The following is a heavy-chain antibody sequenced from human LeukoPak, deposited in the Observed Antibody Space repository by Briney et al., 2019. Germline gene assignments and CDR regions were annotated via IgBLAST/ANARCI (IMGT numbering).Heavy chain of an antibody. CDR3: ARDENAYCSGGSCSYFQH. CDR2: IRYDGSNT. Sequence: GGSLRLSCAASGFSFSSYGMHWVRQAPGKGLEWVAFIRYDGSNTYYADSVKGRFTISRDNSKSTLYLQMNSLRAEDTAVYYCARDENAYCSGGSCSYFQHWGQGTLVTVSS. CDR1: GFSFSSYG. D-gene: IGHD2-15*01. V-gene: IGHV3-30*02. J-gene: IGHJ1*01.